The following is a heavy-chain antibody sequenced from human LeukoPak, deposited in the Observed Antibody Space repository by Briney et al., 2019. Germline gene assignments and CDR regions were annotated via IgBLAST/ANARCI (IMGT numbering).Heavy chain of an antibody. Sequence: SSETLSLTCTVSGGSISSSSYYWGWIRQPPGKGLEWIGSIYYSGSTYYNPSLKSRVTISVDTSKNQFSLKLSSVTAADTAVYYCARGTAAAATNWFDPWGQGTLVTVSS. CDR3: ARGTAAAATNWFDP. V-gene: IGHV4-39*07. J-gene: IGHJ5*02. CDR1: GGSISSSSYY. D-gene: IGHD6-13*01. CDR2: IYYSGST.